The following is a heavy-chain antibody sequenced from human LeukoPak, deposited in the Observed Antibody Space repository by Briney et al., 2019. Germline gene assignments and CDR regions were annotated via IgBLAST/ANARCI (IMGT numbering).Heavy chain of an antibody. Sequence: GGSLRLSCAASGFTFSSYGMHWVCQAPGKGLEWVAVISYVGSNKYYADSVKGRFTISRDNSKNTLYLQMNSLRAEDTAVYYCAKPMVRGVGGDYWGQGTLVTVSS. D-gene: IGHD3-10*01. CDR3: AKPMVRGVGGDY. CDR1: GFTFSSYG. J-gene: IGHJ4*02. CDR2: ISYVGSNK. V-gene: IGHV3-30*18.